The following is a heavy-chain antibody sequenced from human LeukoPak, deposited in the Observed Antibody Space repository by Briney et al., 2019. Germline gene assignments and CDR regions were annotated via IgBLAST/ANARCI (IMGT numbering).Heavy chain of an antibody. J-gene: IGHJ4*02. CDR3: ARGYQGSSSSDFDY. CDR1: GFLFRNYN. D-gene: IGHD6-6*01. Sequence: GGSVRLSCATSGFLFRNYNMNWVRQAPGKGLEWVSSISGSGGSPYYADSVKGRFTISRDNSKNTLYLQMNSLRAEDTALYYCARGYQGSSSSDFDYWGQGTLVTVSS. V-gene: IGHV3-23*01. CDR2: ISGSGGSP.